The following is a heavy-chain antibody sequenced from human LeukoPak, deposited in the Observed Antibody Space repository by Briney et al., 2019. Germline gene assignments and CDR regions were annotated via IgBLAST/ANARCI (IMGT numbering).Heavy chain of an antibody. CDR2: IYWNDDK. D-gene: IGHD3-10*01. CDR1: GFSLSTSGVG. V-gene: IGHV2-5*01. Sequence: ESGPTLVKPTQTLTLTCTFSGFSLSTSGVGVGWIRQPPGKALEWLALIYWNDDKRYSPSPKSRLTITKDTSKNQVVLAMTNMDPVDTATYYCAHRLDYYGSGTLFDPWGQGTLVTVSS. CDR3: AHRLDYYGSGTLFDP. J-gene: IGHJ5*02.